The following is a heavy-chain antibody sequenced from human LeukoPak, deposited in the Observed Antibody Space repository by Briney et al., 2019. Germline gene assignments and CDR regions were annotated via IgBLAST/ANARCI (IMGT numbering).Heavy chain of an antibody. CDR1: GYTFTDYY. CDR3: ARGRDSGSHTYYFDY. J-gene: IGHJ4*02. D-gene: IGHD1-26*01. CDR2: INPKSGGT. V-gene: IGHV1-2*02. Sequence: GASVKVSCKASGYTFTDYYIHWVRQAPGRGLELMAWINPKSGGTNYAQKFQGRVTMTSDTSISTVYMELSRLRSDDTAVYYCARGRDSGSHTYYFDYWGQGTLVTISS.